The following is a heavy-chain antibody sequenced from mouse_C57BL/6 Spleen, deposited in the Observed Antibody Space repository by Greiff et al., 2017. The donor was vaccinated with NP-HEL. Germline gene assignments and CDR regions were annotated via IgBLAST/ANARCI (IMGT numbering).Heavy chain of an antibody. J-gene: IGHJ3*01. V-gene: IGHV1-69*01. CDR2: IDPSDSYT. CDR1: GYTFTSYW. D-gene: IGHD2-4*01. CDR3: ARPYDYDGFAY. Sequence: QVQLKQPGAELVMPGASVKLSCKASGYTFTSYWMHWVKQRPGQGLEWIGEIDPSDSYTNYNQKFKGKSTLTVDKSSSTAYMQLSSLTSEDSAVYYCARPYDYDGFAYWGQGTLVTVSA.